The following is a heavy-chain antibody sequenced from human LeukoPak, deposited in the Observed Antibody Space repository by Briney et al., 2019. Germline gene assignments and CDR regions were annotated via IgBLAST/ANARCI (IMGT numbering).Heavy chain of an antibody. D-gene: IGHD6-13*01. V-gene: IGHV4-39*01. Sequence: SETLSLTCPVSGGSISSSSYYWGWIRQPPGKGLEWIGSIYYSGSTYYNPSLKSRVTISVDTSKNQFSLKLSSVIAADTAVYYCARHSSSWYESHFDYWGQGTLVTVSS. J-gene: IGHJ4*02. CDR3: ARHSSSWYESHFDY. CDR2: IYYSGST. CDR1: GGSISSSSYY.